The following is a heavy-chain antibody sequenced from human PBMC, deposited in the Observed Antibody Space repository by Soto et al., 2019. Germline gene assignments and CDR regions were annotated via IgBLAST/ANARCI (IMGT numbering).Heavy chain of an antibody. CDR2: ISYDGSNK. CDR3: ARDHSIVVVPAARQYYYYGMDV. Sequence: GGSLRLSCAASGFTFGSYAMHWVRQAPGKGLEWVAVISYDGSNKYYADSVKGRFTISRDNSKNTLYLQMNSLRAEDTAVYYCARDHSIVVVPAARQYYYYGMDVWGQGTTVTVSS. D-gene: IGHD2-2*01. CDR1: GFTFGSYA. V-gene: IGHV3-30-3*01. J-gene: IGHJ6*02.